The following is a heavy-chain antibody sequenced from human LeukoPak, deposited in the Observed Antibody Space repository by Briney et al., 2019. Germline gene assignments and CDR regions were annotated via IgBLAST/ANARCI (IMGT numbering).Heavy chain of an antibody. D-gene: IGHD3-9*01. CDR3: VKGMEDYDILTGVLDV. J-gene: IGHJ6*02. V-gene: IGHV3-30*02. Sequence: QPGGSLRLSCAASGFTFSRHGMHWVRQAPGKGLEWVAVIWYDGSNKYYADSVKGRFTISRDNSKNTLYLQMSSLRAEDTAVYYCVKGMEDYDILTGVLDVWGQGTTVTVSS. CDR2: IWYDGSNK. CDR1: GFTFSRHG.